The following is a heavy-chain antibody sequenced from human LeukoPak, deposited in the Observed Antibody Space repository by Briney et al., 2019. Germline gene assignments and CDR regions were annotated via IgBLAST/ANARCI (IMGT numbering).Heavy chain of an antibody. Sequence: GGSLRLSCAASGFTVSNNYMNWVRQAPGKGLERASIIYSGGSTNYADSVKGRFTISRDDSKNTLYLQMNSLGAEDTAVYYCASPHRGGLVGDFYYGMDVWGQGTTVTVSS. V-gene: IGHV3-53*01. CDR1: GFTVSNNY. CDR3: ASPHRGGLVGDFYYGMDV. D-gene: IGHD1-26*01. CDR2: IYSGGST. J-gene: IGHJ6*02.